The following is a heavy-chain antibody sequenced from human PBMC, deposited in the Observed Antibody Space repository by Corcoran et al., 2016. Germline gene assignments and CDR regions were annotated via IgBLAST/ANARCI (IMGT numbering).Heavy chain of an antibody. J-gene: IGHJ6*02. D-gene: IGHD3-3*01. Sequence: EVQLVQSGAEVKKPGESLKISCKGSGYSFTSYWIGWVRQMPGKGLEWMGIIYPGDSDTRYSPSFQGQVTISADKSISTAYLQWSSLKASDTTMYYCARSTTIFGVVTYGMDVWGQGTTVTVSS. V-gene: IGHV5-51*01. CDR2: IYPGDSDT. CDR1: GYSFTSYW. CDR3: ARSTTIFGVVTYGMDV.